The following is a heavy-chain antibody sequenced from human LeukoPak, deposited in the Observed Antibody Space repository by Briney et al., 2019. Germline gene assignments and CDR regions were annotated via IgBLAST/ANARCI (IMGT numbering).Heavy chain of an antibody. CDR1: GGSISNNNYC. CDR2: IYYRGTT. D-gene: IGHD3-22*01. CDR3: ARRGDYSSSGYDHLDY. Sequence: SETLSLTCTVSGGSISNNNYCWGWIRQPPGKGLEWIGSIYYRGTTDYNPSLKSRVTITVDTSKSQFSLQLSSVTAADTAVYYCARRGDYSSSGYDHLDYWGQGALVTVSS. V-gene: IGHV4-39*01. J-gene: IGHJ4*01.